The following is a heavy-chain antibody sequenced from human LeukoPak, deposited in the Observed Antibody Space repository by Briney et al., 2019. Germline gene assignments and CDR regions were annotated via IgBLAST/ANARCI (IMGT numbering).Heavy chain of an antibody. J-gene: IGHJ5*02. CDR3: ARDWYCSGGSCYDCFDP. CDR2: ISTYNGDT. Sequence: ASVKVSCKASGYTFTRYGVSWVRQAPGQGLEWMGWISTYNGDTNYAQKLQGRVTMTTDTSTSTAYMELGSLRSDDTAVYYCARDWYCSGGSCYDCFDPWGQGTLVTVSS. D-gene: IGHD2-15*01. V-gene: IGHV1-18*01. CDR1: GYTFTRYG.